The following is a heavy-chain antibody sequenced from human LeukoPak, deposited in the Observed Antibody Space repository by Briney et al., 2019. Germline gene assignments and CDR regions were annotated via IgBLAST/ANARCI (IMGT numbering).Heavy chain of an antibody. V-gene: IGHV4-39*01. D-gene: IGHD2-2*01. Sequence: SETLSLTCTVSRGSISTSTHYWAWIRQPPGKGLEWIGMIYHSGTSYYNPSLKGRVSISVDTSKNQFSLKVSSVTAADTAVYYCARQVCSSISCYVDYWGQRTLVTVSS. CDR2: IYHSGTS. J-gene: IGHJ4*02. CDR1: RGSISTSTHY. CDR3: ARQVCSSISCYVDY.